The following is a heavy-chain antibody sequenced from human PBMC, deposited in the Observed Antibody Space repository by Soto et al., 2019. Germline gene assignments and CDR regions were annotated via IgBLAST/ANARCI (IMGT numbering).Heavy chain of an antibody. V-gene: IGHV4-39*01. D-gene: IGHD3-10*01. CDR2: IYYSGST. CDR1: GGSISSSSYY. Sequence: SETLSLTCTVSGGSISSSSYYWGWIRQPPGKGLEWIGSIYYSGSTYYNLSLKGRVTISVDTSKNQFSLKLSSVTAADTAVYYCVKGGSGSYSNAFDIWGQGTVVTVSS. CDR3: VKGGSGSYSNAFDI. J-gene: IGHJ3*02.